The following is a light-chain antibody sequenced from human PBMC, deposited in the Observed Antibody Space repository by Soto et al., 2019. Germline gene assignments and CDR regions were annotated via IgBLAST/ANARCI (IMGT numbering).Light chain of an antibody. Sequence: DIQMTQSPSTLSGSVGDRVTITSRASPTISSWLAWYQQKPGKAPKLLIYKASTLKSGVPSRFSVSGSVTEFTLTISSLQPDDFATYYCQHDNSYSELFGQGTKVECK. J-gene: IGKJ1*01. CDR2: KAS. CDR1: PTISSW. CDR3: QHDNSYSEL. V-gene: IGKV1-5*03.